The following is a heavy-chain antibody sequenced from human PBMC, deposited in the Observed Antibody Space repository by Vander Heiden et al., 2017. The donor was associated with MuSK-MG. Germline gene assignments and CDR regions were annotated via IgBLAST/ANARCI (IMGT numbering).Heavy chain of an antibody. V-gene: IGHV1-8*01. CDR2: MNPNSGNT. D-gene: IGHD6-19*01. CDR3: ARLRPERDRSGWFPYYYYYMDV. J-gene: IGHJ6*03. CDR1: GYTFTSYD. Sequence: QVQLVQSGAEVKKPGASVKVSCKASGYTFTSYDINWVRQATGQGLEWMGWMNPNSGNTGYAQKFQGRVTMTRNTSISTAYMELSSLRSEDTAVYYCARLRPERDRSGWFPYYYYYMDVWGKGTTVTVSS.